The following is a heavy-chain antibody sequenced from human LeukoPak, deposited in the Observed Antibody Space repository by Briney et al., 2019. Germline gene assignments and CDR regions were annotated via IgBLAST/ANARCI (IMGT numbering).Heavy chain of an antibody. J-gene: IGHJ4*02. D-gene: IGHD6-19*01. Sequence: PGGSLRLSCAASGFTFNKYAMHWVRQAPGKGLDWVAVISYDGSNKYYTDSVKGRFTISRDNSKNMLYLQMNSLRAEDTAVYHCARDLWDGGLAVAGHHYFDYWGQGTLVTVSS. CDR2: ISYDGSNK. V-gene: IGHV3-30-3*01. CDR1: GFTFNKYA. CDR3: ARDLWDGGLAVAGHHYFDY.